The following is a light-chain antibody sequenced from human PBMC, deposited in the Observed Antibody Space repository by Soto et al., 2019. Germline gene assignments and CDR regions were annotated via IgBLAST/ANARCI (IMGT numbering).Light chain of an antibody. CDR1: TRDVGAYNY. CDR3: SSYTTTDTYV. J-gene: IGLJ1*01. V-gene: IGLV2-14*01. Sequence: QSALTQPASVSGSPGQSITISCTGTTRDVGAYNYVSWFQQYPGKAPKLMIYDVSTRPSGVSYRFSGSKSGNTASLTISGLQAEDEADYYCSSYTTTDTYVFGTGTKLTVL. CDR2: DVS.